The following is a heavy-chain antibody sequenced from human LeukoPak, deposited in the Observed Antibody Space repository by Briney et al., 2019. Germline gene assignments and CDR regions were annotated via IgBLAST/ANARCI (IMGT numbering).Heavy chain of an antibody. CDR2: INPSGGTT. CDR3: ARSSSWYYVDY. J-gene: IGHJ4*02. CDR1: GYTFTSYY. V-gene: IGHV1-46*01. D-gene: IGHD6-13*01. Sequence: GASVKVSCKASGYTFTSYYMHWVRQAPGQGLEWIGIINPSGGTTSYAQKFQGRVTMTRDTSTSTVYMELSSLRSEDTAVYYCARSSSWYYVDYWGQGTLVAVSS.